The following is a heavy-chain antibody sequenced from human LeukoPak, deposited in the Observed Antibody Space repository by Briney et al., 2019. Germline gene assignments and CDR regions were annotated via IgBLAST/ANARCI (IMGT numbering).Heavy chain of an antibody. D-gene: IGHD1-26*01. CDR1: GFTFSSYS. J-gene: IGHJ4*02. V-gene: IGHV3-48*02. Sequence: PGGSLRLSCAASGFTFSSYSMNWVRQAPGKGLEWVSYISGSSSTIYYADSVKGRFTISRDNAKNSLYLQMNSLRDEDTAVYYCARELGHENSGSYYGLDYWGQGTLVTVSS. CDR3: ARELGHENSGSYYGLDY. CDR2: ISGSSSTI.